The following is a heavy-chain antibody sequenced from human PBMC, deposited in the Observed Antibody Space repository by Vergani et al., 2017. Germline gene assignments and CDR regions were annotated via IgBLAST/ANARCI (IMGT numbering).Heavy chain of an antibody. CDR1: GASIRSSNYY. D-gene: IGHD2-15*01. CDR3: ARRSGGYYSGGKVHPRRTAFDV. CDR2: IYYSGST. J-gene: IGHJ3*01. Sequence: QLQLQESGPGLVKPSATLSLTCSVSGASIRSSNYYWGWIRQPPGKGLEWIASIYYSGSTYHNPSLKSRVTISVDTSKNQFSLKLSSVTAADTAVYFCARRSGGYYSGGKVHPRRTAFDVWGHGTVVTVSS. V-gene: IGHV4-39*01.